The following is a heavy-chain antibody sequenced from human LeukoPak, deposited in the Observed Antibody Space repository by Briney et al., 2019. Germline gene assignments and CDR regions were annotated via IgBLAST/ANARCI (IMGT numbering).Heavy chain of an antibody. CDR2: IYYSGST. CDR1: GGSISSSSYY. Sequence: SETLSLTCTVSGGSISSSSYYWGWIRQPPGKGLEWIGSIYYSGSTYYNPSLKSRVTISVDTSKNQFSLKLSSVTAADTAVYYCARDWCSSTSCYTFYFDYWGQGTLVTVSS. V-gene: IGHV4-39*07. D-gene: IGHD2-2*02. J-gene: IGHJ4*02. CDR3: ARDWCSSTSCYTFYFDY.